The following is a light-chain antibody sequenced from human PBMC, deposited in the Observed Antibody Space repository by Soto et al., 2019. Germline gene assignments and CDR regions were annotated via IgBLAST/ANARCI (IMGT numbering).Light chain of an antibody. CDR2: AAS. J-gene: IGKJ3*01. CDR1: QAISSY. CDR3: QQLKSYPRT. V-gene: IGKV1-9*01. Sequence: IPLTQSPSSLSASVGDRVTITCRASQAISSYLAWYQQKPGKAPHLLIYAASTLYRGVPSRFSGSGSGTDFTLTISSLQLEDFATYYCQQLKSYPRTFGPGTKVEIK.